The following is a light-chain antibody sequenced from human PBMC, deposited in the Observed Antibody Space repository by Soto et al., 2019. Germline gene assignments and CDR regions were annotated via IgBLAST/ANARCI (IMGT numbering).Light chain of an antibody. V-gene: IGKV3-20*01. CDR3: QQYGSSLPVT. CDR1: QSLTNNY. J-gene: IGKJ4*01. Sequence: EIVLTQSPGTLSLSPGERATLSCRASQSLTNNYLAWYQQKPGQAPRLLIYAASSRATGIPDRFSGSGSETDVTLTISRLEPDDFAVYYCQQYGSSLPVTFGGGTNVEIK. CDR2: AAS.